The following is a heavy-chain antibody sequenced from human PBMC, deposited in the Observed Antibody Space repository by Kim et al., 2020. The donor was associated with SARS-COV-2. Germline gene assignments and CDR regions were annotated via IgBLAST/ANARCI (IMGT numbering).Heavy chain of an antibody. V-gene: IGHV4-38-2*02. CDR1: GYSIRTHHY. Sequence: SETLSLTCTVSGYSIRTHHYWGWIQQPPGKGLEWSRSIYHSGETFYNSSLSSRVTVSVDTSKNQLSLPLNAVTAADTAVYYCARHNYMDVWGQGTTVTVSS. CDR3: ARHNYMDV. CDR2: IYHSGET. J-gene: IGHJ6*03.